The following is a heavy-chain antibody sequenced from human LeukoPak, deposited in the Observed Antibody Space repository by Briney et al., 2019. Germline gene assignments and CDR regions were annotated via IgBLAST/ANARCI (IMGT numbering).Heavy chain of an antibody. Sequence: ASVKVSCKASGGTFSSYAISWVRQAPGQGLEWMGGIIPIFGTANYAQKFQGRVTITADKSTSTAYMELSSLRSEDTAVYYCARLPYCTNGVCLPPFDYWGQGTLVTVSS. V-gene: IGHV1-69*06. CDR1: GGTFSSYA. D-gene: IGHD2-8*01. J-gene: IGHJ4*02. CDR3: ARLPYCTNGVCLPPFDY. CDR2: IIPIFGTA.